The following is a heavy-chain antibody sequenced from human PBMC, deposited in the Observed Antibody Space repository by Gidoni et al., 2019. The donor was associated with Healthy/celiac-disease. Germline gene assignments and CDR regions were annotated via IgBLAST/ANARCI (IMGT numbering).Heavy chain of an antibody. Sequence: QVQLQQWGAGLLKPSETLSLTCAVYGGSFSGYYWSWIRQPPGQGLEWIGEINHRGSTTYNPSLKSRVTISVDTSKNQFSLKLSSVTAADTAVYYCAREIVVVPAAGDGMDVWGQGTTVTVSS. CDR1: GGSFSGYY. V-gene: IGHV4-34*01. CDR2: INHRGST. J-gene: IGHJ6*02. CDR3: AREIVVVPAAGDGMDV. D-gene: IGHD2-2*01.